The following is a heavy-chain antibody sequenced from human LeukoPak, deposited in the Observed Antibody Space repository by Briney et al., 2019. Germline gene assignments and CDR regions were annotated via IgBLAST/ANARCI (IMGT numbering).Heavy chain of an antibody. CDR2: INPNSGGT. V-gene: IGHV1-2*02. CDR3: ARVPGYVPFFDY. J-gene: IGHJ4*02. D-gene: IGHD3-16*01. CDR1: GYTFTGYY. Sequence: ASVKVSCKASGYTFTGYYIHWVRQAPGQGLEWMGWINPNSGGTNYAQKFQGRVTMTRDTSISTAYMELSRLRSDDTAVYYCARVPGYVPFFDYWGQGTLVTVSS.